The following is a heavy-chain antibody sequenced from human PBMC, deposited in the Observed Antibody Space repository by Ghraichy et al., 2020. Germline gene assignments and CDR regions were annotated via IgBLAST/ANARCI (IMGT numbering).Heavy chain of an antibody. Sequence: SETLSLTCTVSGGSISSYYWSWIRQPPGKGLEWIGYIYYSGSTNYNPSLKSRVTISVDTSKNQFSLKLSSVTAADTAVYYCVRDRSPSAYGMDVWGQGTTVTVSS. CDR3: VRDRSPSAYGMDV. V-gene: IGHV4-59*01. CDR2: IYYSGST. J-gene: IGHJ6*02. CDR1: GGSISSYY.